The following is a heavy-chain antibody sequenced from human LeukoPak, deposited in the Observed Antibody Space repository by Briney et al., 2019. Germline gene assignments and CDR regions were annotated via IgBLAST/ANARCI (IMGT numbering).Heavy chain of an antibody. V-gene: IGHV4-34*01. CDR2: INHSGST. CDR3: ARDPRHYDILTGYDV. Sequence: SETLSLTCAVYGGSFSGYYWSWLRQPPGKGLEWIGEINHSGSTNYNPSLKSRVTISADTSKNQFSLKLSSVTAADTAVYYCARDPRHYDILTGYDVWGQGTLVTVSS. J-gene: IGHJ4*02. D-gene: IGHD3-9*01. CDR1: GGSFSGYY.